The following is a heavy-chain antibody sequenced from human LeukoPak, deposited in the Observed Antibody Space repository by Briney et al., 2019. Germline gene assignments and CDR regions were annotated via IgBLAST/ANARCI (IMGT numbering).Heavy chain of an antibody. D-gene: IGHD6-25*01. CDR1: GYSFTHYA. J-gene: IGHJ4*02. V-gene: IGHV7-4-1*02. CDR2: INTNTGNP. CDR3: ATGGGYRFAY. Sequence: GASVKVSCKASGYSFTHYAMNWVRQAPGQGLEWMGWINTNTGNPTYAQGFTGRFVFSLDTSVNTAYLQISSLKAEDTALYYCATGGGYRFAYWGQGTLVTVSS.